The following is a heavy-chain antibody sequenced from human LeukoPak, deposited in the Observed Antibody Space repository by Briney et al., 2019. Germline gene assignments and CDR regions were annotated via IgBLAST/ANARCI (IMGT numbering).Heavy chain of an antibody. CDR3: AKDVDTMIVVVSGPFDY. Sequence: GGSLRLSCAASGFTFSSYGMSWVRQAPGKGLEWVLAISGSGGSTYYADSVKGRFTISRDNSKNTLYLQMNSLRAEDTAVYYCAKDVDTMIVVVSGPFDYWGQGTLVTVSS. D-gene: IGHD3-22*01. CDR1: GFTFSSYG. V-gene: IGHV3-23*01. CDR2: ISGSGGST. J-gene: IGHJ4*02.